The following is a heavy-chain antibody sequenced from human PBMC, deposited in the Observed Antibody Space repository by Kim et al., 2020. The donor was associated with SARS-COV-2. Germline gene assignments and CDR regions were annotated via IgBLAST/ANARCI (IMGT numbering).Heavy chain of an antibody. CDR1: GGSISSSSYY. J-gene: IGHJ4*02. Sequence: SETLSLTCTVSGGSISSSSYYWGWIRQPPGKGLEWIGSIYYSGSTYYNPSLKSRVTISVDTSKNQFSLKLSSVTAADTAVYYCAIGIAAAGNPYWGQGTLVTVSS. CDR2: IYYSGST. CDR3: AIGIAAAGNPY. D-gene: IGHD6-13*01. V-gene: IGHV4-39*01.